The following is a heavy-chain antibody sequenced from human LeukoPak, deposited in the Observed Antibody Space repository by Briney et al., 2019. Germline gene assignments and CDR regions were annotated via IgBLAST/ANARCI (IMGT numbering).Heavy chain of an antibody. D-gene: IGHD6-19*01. Sequence: SETLSLTCTVSGGSISSYYWSWIRQPPGKGLEWIGYIYYSGSTNYNPSLKSRVTISVDTSKNQFSLKLSSVTAADTAVYYCARDGYSSGGAFDIWGQGTMVTVSS. CDR2: IYYSGST. CDR1: GGSISSYY. V-gene: IGHV4-59*01. J-gene: IGHJ3*02. CDR3: ARDGYSSGGAFDI.